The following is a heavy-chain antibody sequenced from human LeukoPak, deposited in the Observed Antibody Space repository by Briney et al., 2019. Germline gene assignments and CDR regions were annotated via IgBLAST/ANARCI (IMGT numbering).Heavy chain of an antibody. CDR1: GFTFSDFW. Sequence: GGSLRLSCAASGFTFSDFWMSWVRQAPGKGLECVASTNEAGGDKLYVDSVKGRFTISRDNSKNSLSLQMNSLAAEDTAIYYCAIATTGRGAFGSWGQGTLVSVSS. J-gene: IGHJ4*02. CDR2: TNEAGGDK. D-gene: IGHD1-1*01. V-gene: IGHV3-7*01. CDR3: AIATTGRGAFGS.